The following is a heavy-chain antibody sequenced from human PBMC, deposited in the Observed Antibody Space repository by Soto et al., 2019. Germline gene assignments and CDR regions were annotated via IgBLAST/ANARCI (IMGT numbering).Heavy chain of an antibody. CDR2: INHSGRV. CDR3: STRAYDTNGYYRFDP. Sequence: SQTLSLTCAVDVGSFRGHSWTWIRQSPGKGLEWIGDINHSGRVNYSPSLKSRVTISLDTSKNQFSLTLSAVTAADTAMYYCSTRAYDTNGYYRFDPWGQGTLVTVSS. D-gene: IGHD3-22*01. J-gene: IGHJ5*01. CDR1: VGSFRGHS. V-gene: IGHV4-34*01.